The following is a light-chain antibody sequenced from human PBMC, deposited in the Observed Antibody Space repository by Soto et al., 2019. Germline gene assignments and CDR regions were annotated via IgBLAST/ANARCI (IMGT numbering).Light chain of an antibody. V-gene: IGKV3-20*01. Sequence: TVFTESPGALSLSHGDRATLSCRASQSVSSNYLAWYQQKPGQAPSLLIFGASSRATGIPDRFSGSGSGTDFTLTINRLEPEDFAVYYCQQYGTSPPWTFGQGTKVDI. CDR3: QQYGTSPPWT. J-gene: IGKJ1*01. CDR2: GAS. CDR1: QSVSSNY.